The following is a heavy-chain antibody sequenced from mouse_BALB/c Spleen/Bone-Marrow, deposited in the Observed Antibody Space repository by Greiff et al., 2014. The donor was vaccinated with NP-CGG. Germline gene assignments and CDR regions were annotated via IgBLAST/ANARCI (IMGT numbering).Heavy chain of an antibody. Sequence: VQLQQSGAELARPGASVKLSCKASGYSFTSYWIQWVKQRPGQGLEWLGTIYPGDGDTRYTQKFKGKATLTADKSSSTAYMQDSSLASEDSAVYYCARSYGSFYFDYWGQGVTLTVSS. V-gene: IGHV1-87*01. CDR3: ARSYGSFYFDY. CDR1: GYSFTSYW. J-gene: IGHJ2*01. D-gene: IGHD1-2*01. CDR2: IYPGDGDT.